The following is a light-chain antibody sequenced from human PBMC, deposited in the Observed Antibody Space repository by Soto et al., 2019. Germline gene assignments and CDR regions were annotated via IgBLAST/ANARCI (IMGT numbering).Light chain of an antibody. Sequence: QSVLTQPPSASGTPGQRVTISCSGSRSNIGSNTVNWYQQLPGTAPKLLIYANDKRPSGVPDRFSGSKSGTSASLAISGLQSEDEADYYCEAWDDSLNGAVFGGRTQLTVL. V-gene: IGLV1-44*01. J-gene: IGLJ7*01. CDR1: RSNIGSNT. CDR3: EAWDDSLNGAV. CDR2: AND.